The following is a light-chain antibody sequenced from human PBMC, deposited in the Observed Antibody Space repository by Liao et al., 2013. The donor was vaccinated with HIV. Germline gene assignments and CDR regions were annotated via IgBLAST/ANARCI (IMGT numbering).Light chain of an antibody. CDR2: KDS. J-gene: IGLJ1*01. CDR1: ALPKQY. Sequence: SYELTQPPSVSVSPGQTARITCSGDALPKQYAHWYQQKPGQAPVLVIYKDSERPSGIPERFSGSSSGTTVTLTISGVQAEDEADYYCQVWDSSSDHHYVFGTGTKVTVL. V-gene: IGLV3-25*03. CDR3: QVWDSSSDHHYV.